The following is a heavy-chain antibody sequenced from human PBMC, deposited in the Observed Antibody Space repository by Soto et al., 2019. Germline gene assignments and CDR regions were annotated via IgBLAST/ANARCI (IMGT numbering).Heavy chain of an antibody. Sequence: QVQLVQSGGDVKNPGASVKVSCKTSGYTFTTYGISWVRQAPGQGLEWVGWISAYSGKTHYAQKFQGKVTMTTDTSTNTAYLELRSLRSDDTAVYYCARDPYLGDHQYWGQGTLVTVSS. CDR2: ISAYSGKT. CDR3: ARDPYLGDHQY. V-gene: IGHV1-18*01. J-gene: IGHJ4*02. CDR1: GYTFTTYG. D-gene: IGHD3-16*01.